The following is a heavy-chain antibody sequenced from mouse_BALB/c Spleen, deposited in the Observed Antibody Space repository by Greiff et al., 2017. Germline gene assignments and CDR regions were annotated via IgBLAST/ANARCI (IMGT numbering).Heavy chain of an antibody. CDR3: ARLDGNYVYWYFDV. D-gene: IGHD2-1*01. V-gene: IGHV1S81*02. Sequence: QVQLQQPGAELVKPGASVKLSCKASGYTFTSYWMHWVKQRPGQGLEWIGEINPSNGRTNYNEKFKSKATLTVDKSSSTAYMQLSSLTSEDSAVYDCARLDGNYVYWYFDVWGAGTTVTVSS. CDR1: GYTFTSYW. CDR2: INPSNGRT. J-gene: IGHJ1*01.